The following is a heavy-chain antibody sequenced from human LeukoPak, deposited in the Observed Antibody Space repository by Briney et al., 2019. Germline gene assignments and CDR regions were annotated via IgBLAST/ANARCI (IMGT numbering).Heavy chain of an antibody. Sequence: ASVKVSCKASGYTFTSYGISWVRQAPGQGLEWMGGIIPIFGTANYAQKFQGRVTITADKSTSTAYMELSSLRSEDTAVYYCARVPGPIAAAVPYFDYWGQGTLVTVSS. CDR3: ARVPGPIAAAVPYFDY. J-gene: IGHJ4*02. CDR1: GYTFTSYG. CDR2: IIPIFGTA. V-gene: IGHV1-69*06. D-gene: IGHD6-13*01.